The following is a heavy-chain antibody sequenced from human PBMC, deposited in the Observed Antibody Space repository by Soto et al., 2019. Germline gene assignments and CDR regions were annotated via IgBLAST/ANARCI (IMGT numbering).Heavy chain of an antibody. CDR2: ISYDGSNK. J-gene: IGHJ4*02. CDR3: ARVPYYYDSSGYPSYFDY. D-gene: IGHD3-22*01. CDR1: GFTFSSYA. V-gene: IGHV3-30-3*01. Sequence: GGSLRLSCAASGFTFSSYAMHWVRQAPGKGLERVAVISYDGSNKYYADSVKGRFTISRDNSKNTLYLQMNSLRAEDTAVYYCARVPYYYDSSGYPSYFDYWGQGTLVTVSS.